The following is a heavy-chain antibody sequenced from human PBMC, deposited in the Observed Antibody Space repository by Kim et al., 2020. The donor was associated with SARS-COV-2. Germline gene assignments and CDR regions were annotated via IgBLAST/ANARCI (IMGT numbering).Heavy chain of an antibody. CDR2: GRT. J-gene: IGHJ4*02. CDR3: ARSQYYYDY. V-gene: IGHV4-59*01. D-gene: IGHD6-19*01. Sequence: GRTNYNRSLKRRVTISVDTSKDQCSLKVSSVTAADTAVYYCARSQYYYDYWGEGTLVTVSS.